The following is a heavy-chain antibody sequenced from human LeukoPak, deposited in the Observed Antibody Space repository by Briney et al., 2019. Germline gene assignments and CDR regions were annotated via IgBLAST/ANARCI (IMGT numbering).Heavy chain of an antibody. D-gene: IGHD6-13*01. Sequence: GGSLRLSCAASGFTFSSYSMNWVRQAPGKGLGWVSYISSSSSTIYYADSVKGRFTISRDNAKNSLYLQMNSLRAEDTAVYYCAREGTAAAAPGGYYGMDVWGQGTTVTVSS. CDR1: GFTFSSYS. V-gene: IGHV3-48*01. CDR2: ISSSSSTI. CDR3: AREGTAAAAPGGYYGMDV. J-gene: IGHJ6*02.